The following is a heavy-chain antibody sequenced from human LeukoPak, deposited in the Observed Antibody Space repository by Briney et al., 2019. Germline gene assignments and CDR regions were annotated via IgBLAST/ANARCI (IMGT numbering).Heavy chain of an antibody. J-gene: IGHJ1*01. D-gene: IGHD6-13*01. V-gene: IGHV4-59*01. CDR3: ARSITSSWYGDFQH. CDR1: GASTSSYY. Sequence: SETLSLTCTVSGASTSSYYWNWIRQPPGKGLEWIGFIHHSGSINYNPSLKSRVTISVDTSKNQFSLKLSSVTAADTAVYYCARSITSSWYGDFQHWGQGTLVTVSS. CDR2: IHHSGSI.